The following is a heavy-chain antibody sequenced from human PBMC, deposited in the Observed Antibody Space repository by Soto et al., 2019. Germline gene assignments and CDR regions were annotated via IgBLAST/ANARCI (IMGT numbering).Heavy chain of an antibody. J-gene: IGHJ3*02. CDR1: GFTFSSYA. V-gene: IGHV3-23*01. Sequence: EVQLLESGGGLVQPGGSLRLSCAASGFTFSSYAMSWVRQAPGKGLEWVSAISGSGGSTYYADSVKGRFTISRDNSKNTLYLQMNSLRAEDTAVYYCAKTLGHVDFLSASAFDIWGQGTMVTVSS. CDR3: AKTLGHVDFLSASAFDI. CDR2: ISGSGGST. D-gene: IGHD3-3*01.